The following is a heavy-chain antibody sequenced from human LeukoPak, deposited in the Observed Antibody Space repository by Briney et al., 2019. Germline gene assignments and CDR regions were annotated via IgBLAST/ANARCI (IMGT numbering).Heavy chain of an antibody. CDR3: AADKTTSGYYELDY. CDR1: GFTFSSYE. D-gene: IGHD5-12*01. V-gene: IGHV3-53*01. J-gene: IGHJ4*02. Sequence: GGSLRLSCAASGFTFSSYEMNWVRQAPGKGLESVSVLSDDGRTYSADSVKGRFTISRDDSKNTVFLQMNNLKAEDTAVYYCAADKTTSGYYELDYWGKGTLVTVSS. CDR2: LSDDGRT.